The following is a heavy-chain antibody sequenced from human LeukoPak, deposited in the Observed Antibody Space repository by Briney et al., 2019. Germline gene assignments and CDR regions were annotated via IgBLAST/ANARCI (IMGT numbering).Heavy chain of an antibody. J-gene: IGHJ4*02. CDR1: GFTFSSYG. Sequence: PGGSLRLSCAASGFTFSSYGMHWVRQAPGKGLEWVAFIRYDGSNKYYADSVKGRFTISRDNSKNTLYLQMNSLRAEDTAVYYCAKTGGQWLVASFDYWGQGTLVTVSS. CDR2: IRYDGSNK. D-gene: IGHD6-19*01. CDR3: AKTGGQWLVASFDY. V-gene: IGHV3-30*02.